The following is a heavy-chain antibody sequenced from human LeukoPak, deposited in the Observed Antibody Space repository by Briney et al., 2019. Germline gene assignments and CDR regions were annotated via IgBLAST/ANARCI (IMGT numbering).Heavy chain of an antibody. D-gene: IGHD6-13*01. V-gene: IGHV3-20*04. CDR2: INWNGGST. J-gene: IGHJ4*02. Sequence: GGSLRLSCAASGFTFSSYGMSWVRQAPGKGLEWVSGINWNGGSTGYADSVKGRFTISRDNAKNSLYLQMNSLRAEDTALYYCARVTAAGFDYWGQGTLVTVSS. CDR1: GFTFSSYG. CDR3: ARVTAAGFDY.